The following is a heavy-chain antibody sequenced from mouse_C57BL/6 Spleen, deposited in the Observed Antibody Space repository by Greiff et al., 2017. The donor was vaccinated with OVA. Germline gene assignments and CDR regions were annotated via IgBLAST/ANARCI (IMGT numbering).Heavy chain of an antibody. CDR2: IRRKSNNYAT. D-gene: IGHD1-1*01. Sequence: EVQLVESGGGLVQPKGSLKLSCAASGFSFNTYAMNWVRQAPGKGLEWVARIRRKSNNYATYYADSVKARFTISRDDSESMLYLQMNDLKAEDTAMYYSVRSYGSSDGFAYWGQGTLVTVSA. V-gene: IGHV10-1*01. CDR1: GFSFNTYA. CDR3: VRSYGSSDGFAY. J-gene: IGHJ3*01.